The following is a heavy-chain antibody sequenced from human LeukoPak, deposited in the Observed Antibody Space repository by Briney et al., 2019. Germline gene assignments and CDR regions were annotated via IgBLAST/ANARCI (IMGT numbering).Heavy chain of an antibody. CDR3: TTAVAGPITDY. CDR2: IRSKANSYAT. D-gene: IGHD6-19*01. J-gene: IGHJ4*02. V-gene: IGHV3-73*01. Sequence: GGSLRLSCAASGFTLSGSAMHWVRQASGKGLEWVGRIRSKANSYATAYAASVKGRFTISRDDSKNTAYLQMNSLKTEDTAVYYCTTAVAGPITDYWGQGTLVTVSS. CDR1: GFTLSGSA.